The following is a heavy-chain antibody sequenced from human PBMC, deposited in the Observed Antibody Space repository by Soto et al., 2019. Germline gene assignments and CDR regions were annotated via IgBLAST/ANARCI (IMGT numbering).Heavy chain of an antibody. CDR2: ISGSGGRT. CDR3: AKTLLSTSWYGLHDY. J-gene: IGHJ4*02. D-gene: IGHD6-13*01. CDR1: RFTFSSYA. V-gene: IGHV3-23*01. Sequence: GGSLRLSCAASRFTFSSYAMSWVRQAPGKGLEWVSTISGSGGRTYYADSVKGRFTISRDNSRNTLHLQMNSLRVEDTALYYCAKTLLSTSWYGLHDYVSQGTLVTVSS.